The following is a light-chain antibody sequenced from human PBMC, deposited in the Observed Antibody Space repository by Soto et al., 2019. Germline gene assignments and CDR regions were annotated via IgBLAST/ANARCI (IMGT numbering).Light chain of an antibody. CDR3: QHRSNWPT. CDR1: QSVSSY. J-gene: IGKJ5*01. Sequence: EIVLTQSPATLSLSPGERATLSCRASQSVSSYLAWYQQKPGQAPRLLIYAASNRATGIPARFSGSGSGTDFTLTISRLEPEDFAIYYCQHRSNWPTFGQGTRLDIK. V-gene: IGKV3-11*01. CDR2: AAS.